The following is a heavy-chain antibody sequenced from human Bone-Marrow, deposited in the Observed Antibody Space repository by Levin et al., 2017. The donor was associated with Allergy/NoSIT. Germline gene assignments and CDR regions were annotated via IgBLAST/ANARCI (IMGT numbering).Heavy chain of an antibody. CDR2: IYSGGST. V-gene: IGHV3-66*02. CDR1: GFTVSSNY. Sequence: GGSLRLSCAASGFTVSSNYMSWVRQAPGKGLEWVSVIYSGGSTYYADPVKGRFTISRDNSKNTLYLQMNSLRAEDTAVYYCARGEVNKMGFDYWGQGTLVTVSS. J-gene: IGHJ4*02. D-gene: IGHD5-24*01. CDR3: ARGEVNKMGFDY.